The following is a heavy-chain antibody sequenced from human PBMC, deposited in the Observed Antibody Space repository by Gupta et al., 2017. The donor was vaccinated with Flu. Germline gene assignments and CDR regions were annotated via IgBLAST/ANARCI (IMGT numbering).Heavy chain of an antibody. CDR2: IYYSGST. CDR3: ARTFRSLGGYDPGLTFDY. V-gene: IGHV4-31*03. J-gene: IGHJ4*02. Sequence: QVQLQESGPGLVKPSQTLSLTCTVSGGSISSGGYYWSWIRQHPGKGLEWIGYIYYSGSTYYNPSLKSRVTISVDTSKNQFSLKLSSVTAADTAVYYCARTFRSLGGYDPGLTFDYWGQGTLVTVPS. CDR1: GGSISSGGYY. D-gene: IGHD5-12*01.